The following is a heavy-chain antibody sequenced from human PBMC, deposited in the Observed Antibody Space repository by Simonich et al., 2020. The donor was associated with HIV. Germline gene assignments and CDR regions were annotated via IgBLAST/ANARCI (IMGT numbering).Heavy chain of an antibody. Sequence: QVQLQQWGAGLLKPSETLSFTCAVYGGSFSGYYWSWIRQPPGKGLEWIGEINHSGSTNYNPSLKSRVTVSVDTSKNQFSLKLSSVTAADTALYYCARGDYYNICTAYAFDIWGQGTMVTVSS. J-gene: IGHJ3*02. CDR2: INHSGST. CDR3: ARGDYYNICTAYAFDI. CDR1: GGSFSGYY. D-gene: IGHD3-9*01. V-gene: IGHV4-34*01.